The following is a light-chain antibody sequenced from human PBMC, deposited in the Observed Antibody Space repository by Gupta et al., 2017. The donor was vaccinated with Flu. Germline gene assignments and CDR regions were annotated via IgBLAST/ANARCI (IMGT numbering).Light chain of an antibody. J-gene: IGKJ1*01. CDR3: QQYGSSPSWT. CDR1: QSVSSSY. CDR2: GAS. V-gene: IGKV3-20*01. Sequence: EIVLTQSPGTLSLSPGERATLSCRASQSVSSSYLAWYQQKPGQAPRLLIYGASRRATGIPDRFSGSGSGTDFTLTISRLEPEDFAVYYCQQYGSSPSWTCGKGTKVEIK.